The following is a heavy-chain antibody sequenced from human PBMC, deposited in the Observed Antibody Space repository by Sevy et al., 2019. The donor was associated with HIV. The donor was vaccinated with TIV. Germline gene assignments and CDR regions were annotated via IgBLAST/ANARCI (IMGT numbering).Heavy chain of an antibody. Sequence: ASVKVSCKASGYTFSDSGYYVHWVRQAPGQGLEWMGWINHKSGATNYAQKFQGRVTMTRDTSVSTANMELTRLTSDDTAVYYCARESYDFWTGPVDYDYGMDVWGQGTTVTVSS. CDR2: INHKSGAT. CDR1: GYTFSDSGYY. CDR3: ARESYDFWTGPVDYDYGMDV. J-gene: IGHJ6*02. V-gene: IGHV1-2*02. D-gene: IGHD3-3*01.